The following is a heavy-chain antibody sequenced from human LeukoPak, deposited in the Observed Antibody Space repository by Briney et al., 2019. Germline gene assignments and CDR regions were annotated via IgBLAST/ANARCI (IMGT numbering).Heavy chain of an antibody. D-gene: IGHD3-16*02. CDR2: IKSKPAGGTI. J-gene: IGHJ1*01. V-gene: IGHV3-15*07. CDR1: GFTFSNAW. CDR3: TPRYLGQYFQL. Sequence: PGGSLRLSCAASGFTFSNAWMNWVRQAPGKGLEWVGRIKSKPAGGTIDYAAPVKGRFTISRDDSKNTVYLQMNSLRTEDTAVYYCTPRYLGQYFQLWGQGTLVTVSS.